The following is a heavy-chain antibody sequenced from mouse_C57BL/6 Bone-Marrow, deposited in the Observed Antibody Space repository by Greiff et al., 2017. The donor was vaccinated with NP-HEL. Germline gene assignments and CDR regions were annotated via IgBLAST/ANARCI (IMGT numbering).Heavy chain of an antibody. CDR3: ARGVTPYYYAMDY. CDR1: GYAFSSYW. CDR2: IYPGDGDT. V-gene: IGHV1-80*01. D-gene: IGHD2-3*01. Sequence: VQRVESGAELVKPGASVKISCKASGYAFSSYWMNWVKQRPGKGLEWIGQIYPGDGDTNYNGKFKGKATLTADKSSSTAYMQLSSLTSEDSAVYFCARGVTPYYYAMDYWGQGTSVTVSS. J-gene: IGHJ4*01.